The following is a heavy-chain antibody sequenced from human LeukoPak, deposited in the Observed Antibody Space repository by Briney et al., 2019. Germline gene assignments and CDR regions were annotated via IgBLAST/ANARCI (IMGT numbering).Heavy chain of an antibody. J-gene: IGHJ5*02. CDR1: GSSISSGYY. CDR2: IYHSGST. CDR3: ARLVPGFDP. Sequence: PSETLSLTCTVSGSSISSGYYWGWIRQPPGKGLEWIGSIYHSGSTYYNPSLKSRVTISVDTSKNQFSLKLSSVTAADTAVYYCARLVPGFDPWGQGTLVTVSS. D-gene: IGHD2-2*01. V-gene: IGHV4-38-2*02.